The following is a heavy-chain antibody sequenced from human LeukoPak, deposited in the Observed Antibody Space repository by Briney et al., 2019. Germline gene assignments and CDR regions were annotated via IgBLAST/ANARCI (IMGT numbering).Heavy chain of an antibody. V-gene: IGHV3-74*01. CDR2: INGDGSST. CDR3: ARGRFVPGDY. CDR1: GFTFSTYW. J-gene: IGHJ4*02. D-gene: IGHD3-10*01. Sequence: GGSLRLSCAASGFTFSTYWMHWVRQAPGKGLVWVSGINGDGSSTTYADSVKGRFTISRDNTKNTLYLQMNSLRAEDTAVCYCARGRFVPGDYWGQGTLVTVSS.